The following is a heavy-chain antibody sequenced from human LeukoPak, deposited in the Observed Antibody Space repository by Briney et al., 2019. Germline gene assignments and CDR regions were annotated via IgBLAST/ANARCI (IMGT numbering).Heavy chain of an antibody. V-gene: IGHV1-3*01. J-gene: IGHJ4*02. D-gene: IGHD6-19*01. CDR2: INAGNGNT. CDR3: ARVTAVAGHSPYFDY. CDR1: GYIFTNYA. Sequence: GASVKVSCKASGYIFTNYAVHWVRQAPGHRLEWMGWINAGNGNTKYSPKFQGRVTITGDISASTAYMEVSSLRSEDTAVYYCARVTAVAGHSPYFDYWGQGTLVTVSS.